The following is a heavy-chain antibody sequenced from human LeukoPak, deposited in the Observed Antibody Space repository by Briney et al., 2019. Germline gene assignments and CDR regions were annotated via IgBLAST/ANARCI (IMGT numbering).Heavy chain of an antibody. Sequence: PSETLSLTCAVYGGSFSGYYWSWIRQPPGKGLEWIGEINHSGSTNYNPSLKSRVTISVDTSKNQFSLKLTSVTAADTAVYYCARGKRYGITVTDFDYWGQGTLVTVSS. CDR2: INHSGST. D-gene: IGHD1-20*01. CDR3: ARGKRYGITVTDFDY. CDR1: GGSFSGYY. J-gene: IGHJ4*02. V-gene: IGHV4-34*01.